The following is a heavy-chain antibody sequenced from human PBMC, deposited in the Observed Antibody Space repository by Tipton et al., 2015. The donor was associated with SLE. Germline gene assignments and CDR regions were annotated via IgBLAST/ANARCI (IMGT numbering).Heavy chain of an antibody. J-gene: IGHJ4*02. V-gene: IGHV3-21*03. Sequence: SLRLSCAASGFTFSSYSMNWVRQAPGKGLEWVSSISSSSSYIYYADSVKGRFTISRDNAKNSLYLQMNSLRAEDTAVYYCARVQYSSGSYFFDYWGQGTLVTVSS. CDR2: ISSSSSYI. CDR1: GFTFSSYS. D-gene: IGHD6-19*01. CDR3: ARVQYSSGSYFFDY.